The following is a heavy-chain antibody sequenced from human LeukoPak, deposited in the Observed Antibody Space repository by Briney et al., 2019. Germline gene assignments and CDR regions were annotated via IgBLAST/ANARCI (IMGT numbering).Heavy chain of an antibody. V-gene: IGHV5-51*01. CDR1: GYSFTSNW. CDR2: IYPGDSDT. J-gene: IGHJ4*02. Sequence: PGESLNISCKASGYSFTSNWIGWSRKMPGKGREWMGIIYPGDSDTRYSPSFQGQVTISADKSISTAYLQWSSLKAPDTAMYYCARPPGNGYNLDYFDYWGQGTLVTVSS. D-gene: IGHD5-24*01. CDR3: ARPPGNGYNLDYFDY.